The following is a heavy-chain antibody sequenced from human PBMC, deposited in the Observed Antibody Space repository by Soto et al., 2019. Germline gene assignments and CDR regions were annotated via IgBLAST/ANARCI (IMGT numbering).Heavy chain of an antibody. V-gene: IGHV1-2*04. J-gene: IGHJ1*01. CDR1: GYTFTGYY. CDR3: ARASPVAGTLDAEYFQH. CDR2: INPNSGGT. D-gene: IGHD6-19*01. Sequence: ASVKVSCKASGYTFTGYYRHWVRQAPGQGLEWMGWINPNSGGTNYAQKFQGWVTMTRDTSISTAYMELSRLRSDDTAVYYCARASPVAGTLDAEYFQHWGQGTLVTVSS.